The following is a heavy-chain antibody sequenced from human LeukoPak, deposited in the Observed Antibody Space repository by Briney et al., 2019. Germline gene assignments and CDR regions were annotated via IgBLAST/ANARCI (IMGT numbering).Heavy chain of an antibody. V-gene: IGHV3-7*03. CDR2: IKEDGSEK. CDR1: GFTFSNYW. J-gene: IGHJ4*01. CDR3: ARMYLFESSGYRPSDY. D-gene: IGHD3-22*01. Sequence: GGSLRLSCATSGFTFSNYWMNWVRQAPGKGLECVANIKEDGSEKKYVESVKGRFTISRDNAENAVHLEMNSLRAEDTAVYYCARMYLFESSGYRPSDYWGNGTLVTVSS.